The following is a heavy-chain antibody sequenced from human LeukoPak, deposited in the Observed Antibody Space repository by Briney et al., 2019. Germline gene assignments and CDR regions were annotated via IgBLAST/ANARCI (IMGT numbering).Heavy chain of an antibody. CDR3: ARDPRYYDFWGGYYNEDYYYYYMDV. CDR2: ISPYNGGT. J-gene: IGHJ6*03. Sequence: ASVTVSCKASGYTFSGYYIHWVRQAHGQGLEWMGWISPYNGGTNYAQNFQGRITMTRDTSITTAYMELSRLRSDDTAVYYCARDPRYYDFWGGYYNEDYYYYYMDVWGKGPRSPSP. D-gene: IGHD3-3*01. V-gene: IGHV1-2*02. CDR1: GYTFSGYY.